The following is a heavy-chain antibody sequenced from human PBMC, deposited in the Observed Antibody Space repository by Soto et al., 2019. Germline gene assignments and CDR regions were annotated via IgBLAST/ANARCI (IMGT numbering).Heavy chain of an antibody. D-gene: IGHD2-15*01. V-gene: IGHV1-2*02. CDR3: ARVSLDGGKTRGPNYYFDY. CDR2: INPNSGGT. Sequence: ASVKVSCKVSGYTFTGYYMHWVRQAPGQGLEWMGWINPNSGGTNYAQKFQGRVTMTRDTSISTAYMELSRLRSDDTAVYYCARVSLDGGKTRGPNYYFDYWGQGTLVTVSS. J-gene: IGHJ4*02. CDR1: GYTFTGYY.